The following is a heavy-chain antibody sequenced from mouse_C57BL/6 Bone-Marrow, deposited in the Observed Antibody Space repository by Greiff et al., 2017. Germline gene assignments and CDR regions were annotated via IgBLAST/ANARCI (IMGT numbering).Heavy chain of an antibody. D-gene: IGHD1-1*01. CDR1: GYTFTEYT. CDR3: ARHEEIPRYYFVSSFYYFDY. V-gene: IGHV1-62-2*01. CDR2: FYPGSGSI. J-gene: IGHJ2*01. Sequence: QVQLQQSGAELVKPGASVKLSCKASGYTFTEYTINWVKQRSGQGLEWIGWFYPGSGSIKYNEKFKDKATLTADKSSSTVYMELSRLTTEDSAVYFCARHEEIPRYYFVSSFYYFDYWGQGTTLTVSS.